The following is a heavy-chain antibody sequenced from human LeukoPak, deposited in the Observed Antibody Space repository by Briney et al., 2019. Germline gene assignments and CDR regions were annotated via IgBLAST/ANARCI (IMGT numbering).Heavy chain of an antibody. V-gene: IGHV1-18*01. J-gene: IGHJ4*02. CDR2: ISTYNGNA. D-gene: IGHD4-17*01. CDR1: GYTFTSYG. Sequence: GASVKVSCKASGYTFTSYGISWVRQAPGQGLEWMGWISTYNGNANYAQKLQGRVTMTTDTSTSTAYLELRSLRSDDTAVYYCARDVRTAVTTGYWGQGTLVTVSS. CDR3: ARDVRTAVTTGY.